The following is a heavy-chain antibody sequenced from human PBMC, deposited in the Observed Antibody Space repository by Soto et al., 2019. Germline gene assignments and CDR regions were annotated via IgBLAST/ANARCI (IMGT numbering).Heavy chain of an antibody. J-gene: IGHJ6*02. Sequence: ASETLSLTCTVSGGSISSYYWSWIRQPPGKGLEWIGYIYYSGSTNYNPSLKSRVTISVDTSKNQFSLKLSSVTAADTAVYYCASSGSPHYYYYGMDVWGQGTTVTVSS. CDR3: ASSGSPHYYYYGMDV. V-gene: IGHV4-59*01. CDR1: GGSISSYY. D-gene: IGHD2-15*01. CDR2: IYYSGST.